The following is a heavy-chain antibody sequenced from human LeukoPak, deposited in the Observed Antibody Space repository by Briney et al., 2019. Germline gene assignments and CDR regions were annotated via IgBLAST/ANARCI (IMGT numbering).Heavy chain of an antibody. D-gene: IGHD3-3*01. J-gene: IGHJ6*02. CDR1: GGTFSSYA. V-gene: IGHV1-69*13. CDR3: ARAGLEGRGYSYGMDV. Sequence: ASVKVSCKASGGTFSSYAISWVRQAPGQGLEWMGGIIPIFGTANYARKFQGRVTITADESTSTAYLELSSLRSEDTAGYYCARAGLEGRGYSYGMDVWGQGTTVTVS. CDR2: IIPIFGTA.